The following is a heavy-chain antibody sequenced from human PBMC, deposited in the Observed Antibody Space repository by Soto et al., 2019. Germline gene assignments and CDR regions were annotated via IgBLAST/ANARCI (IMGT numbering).Heavy chain of an antibody. V-gene: IGHV4-31*03. CDR3: ARDSLDSSGNFMRHPDAFDI. D-gene: IGHD3-22*01. Sequence: QVQLQESGPGLVKPSQTLSLTCTVSGDSIDSDGYYWSWIRQHPGKGLEWIGYIYYSGYTYYNPSLKCRVTILIDMSKNQFTLQLSSVTVADTAVYFCARDSLDSSGNFMRHPDAFDIWGQGTVVAVSS. CDR1: GDSIDSDGYY. J-gene: IGHJ3*02. CDR2: IYYSGYT.